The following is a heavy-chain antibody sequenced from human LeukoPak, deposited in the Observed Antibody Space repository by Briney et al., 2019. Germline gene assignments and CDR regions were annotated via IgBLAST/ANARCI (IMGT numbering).Heavy chain of an antibody. J-gene: IGHJ6*02. CDR3: ARDGSNWGYYYYYGMDV. Sequence: PGGSLRLSCAASGFTFSSYGMHWVRQAPGKGLERVAVIWYDGSNKYYADSVKGRFTISRDNSKNTLYLQMNSLRAEDTAVYYCARDGSNWGYYYYYGMDVWGQGTTVTVFS. D-gene: IGHD7-27*01. V-gene: IGHV3-33*01. CDR1: GFTFSSYG. CDR2: IWYDGSNK.